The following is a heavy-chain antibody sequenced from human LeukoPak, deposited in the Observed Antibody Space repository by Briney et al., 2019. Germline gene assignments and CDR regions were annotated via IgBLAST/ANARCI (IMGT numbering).Heavy chain of an antibody. Sequence: GGSLRLSCAASGFTFNTYWMSWVRQTPGKGLEWVANIKEDGSQKNYVDFVRGRFTISRDNAKNSLYLQMNSLRAEDTAVYYCARDGFSSAINFWGQGTLVTVSS. J-gene: IGHJ4*02. CDR3: ARDGFSSAINF. CDR1: GFTFNTYW. CDR2: IKEDGSQK. V-gene: IGHV3-7*01. D-gene: IGHD2-21*02.